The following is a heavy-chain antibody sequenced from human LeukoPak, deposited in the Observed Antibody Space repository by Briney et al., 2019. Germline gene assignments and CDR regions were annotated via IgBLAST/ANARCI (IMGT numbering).Heavy chain of an antibody. J-gene: IGHJ4*02. CDR3: ARDQQGLFDY. Sequence: SETLSLTCTVSGGSISSYYWSWIRQPPGKGLEWIGYIYYSGSANYNPSLKSRVTISVDTSKNQFSLKLSSVTAADTAVYYCARDQQGLFDYWGQGTLVTVSS. V-gene: IGHV4-59*01. CDR2: IYYSGSA. D-gene: IGHD6-13*01. CDR1: GGSISSYY.